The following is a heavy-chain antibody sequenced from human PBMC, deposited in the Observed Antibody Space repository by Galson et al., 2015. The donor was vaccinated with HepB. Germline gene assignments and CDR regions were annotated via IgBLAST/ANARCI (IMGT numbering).Heavy chain of an antibody. CDR1: GFTFSNSW. Sequence: SLRLSCADSGFTFSNSWMSWVRQAPGKGLERVSYIGISSRSIYYADSVKGRFTSSRDNAKSSLYLHMNSLGAEDTAVYYCERDGYYSADAFDFWGQGTMVTVSS. D-gene: IGHD5-12*01. CDR2: IGISSRSI. CDR3: ERDGYYSADAFDF. J-gene: IGHJ3*01. V-gene: IGHV3-48*01.